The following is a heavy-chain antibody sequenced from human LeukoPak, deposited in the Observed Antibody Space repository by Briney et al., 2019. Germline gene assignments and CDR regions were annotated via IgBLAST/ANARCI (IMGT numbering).Heavy chain of an antibody. CDR1: GFTFSSYA. D-gene: IGHD3-3*01. CDR3: AKVDLWIDAFDI. Sequence: GGSLRLSCAASGFTFSSYAMSWVRQAPGKGLEWASAISGSGGSTYYADSVKGRFTISRDNSKNTLYLQMNSLRAEDTAVYYCAKVDLWIDAFDIWGQGTMVTVSS. V-gene: IGHV3-23*01. J-gene: IGHJ3*02. CDR2: ISGSGGST.